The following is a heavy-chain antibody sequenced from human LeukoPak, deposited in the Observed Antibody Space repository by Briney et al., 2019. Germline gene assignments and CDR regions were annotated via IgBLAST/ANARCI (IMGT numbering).Heavy chain of an antibody. D-gene: IGHD3-3*01. V-gene: IGHV4-39*07. CDR2: IYYSGST. CDR3: AAPRITIFGVVIAIDY. J-gene: IGHJ4*02. CDR1: GGSISSSSYY. Sequence: SETLSLTCTVSGGSISSSSYYWGWIRQPPGKGLEWIGSIYYSGSTYYNPSLKSRVTISVDTSKNQFSLKLSSVTAADTAVYYCAAPRITIFGVVIAIDYWGQGTLVTVSS.